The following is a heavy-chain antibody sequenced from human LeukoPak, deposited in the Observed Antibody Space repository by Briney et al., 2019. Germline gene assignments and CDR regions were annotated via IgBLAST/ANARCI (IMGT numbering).Heavy chain of an antibody. V-gene: IGHV3-21*06. D-gene: IGHD2-15*01. J-gene: IGHJ4*02. CDR3: ARSEDYCSGGSCYAH. CDR2: ITGSSNFI. Sequence: PGGSLRLSCATSGFIFSTYSLNWVRQAPGKGLEWVPSITGSSNFIYYADSVKGRFTISRDNAKNSLFLQMNSLRAEDTAMYYCARSEDYCSGGSCYAHWGQGILVTVSS. CDR1: GFIFSTYS.